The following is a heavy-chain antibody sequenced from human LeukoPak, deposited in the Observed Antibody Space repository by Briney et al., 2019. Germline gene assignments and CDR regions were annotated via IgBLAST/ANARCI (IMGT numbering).Heavy chain of an antibody. V-gene: IGHV3-73*01. CDR1: RVTLTGSY. CDR2: FGSKPNTCTT. Sequence: GGSLRHSPADPRVTLTGSYMPSVCPAPGKRGWRVGLFGSKPNTCTTVYAPSVQGRFTISRDDSKRTAYLQMNSVKAEDTAGYYCARERPYSSGRGGAFDIWGQGTMVTVSS. CDR3: ARERPYSSGRGGAFDI. J-gene: IGHJ3*02. D-gene: IGHD6-19*01.